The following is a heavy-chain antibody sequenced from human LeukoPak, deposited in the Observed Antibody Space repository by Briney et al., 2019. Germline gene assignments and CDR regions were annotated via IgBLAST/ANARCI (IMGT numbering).Heavy chain of an antibody. CDR2: INPNSGGT. Sequence: ASVRVSCKASGYTFTVYYMHWVRQAPGQGREWMGWINPNSGGTNYAQKFQGRVTITRDTSISTAYMELSRLRSDDTAVYYCARELGPSSSWYKNYYYYMDVWGKGTTVTVSS. CDR1: GYTFTVYY. D-gene: IGHD6-13*01. V-gene: IGHV1-2*02. CDR3: ARELGPSSSWYKNYYYYMDV. J-gene: IGHJ6*03.